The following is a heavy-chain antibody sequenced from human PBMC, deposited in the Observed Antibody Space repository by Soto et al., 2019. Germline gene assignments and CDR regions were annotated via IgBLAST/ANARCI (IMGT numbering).Heavy chain of an antibody. CDR2: IWYDGSNK. J-gene: IGHJ6*02. CDR1: GFTFSSYG. V-gene: IGHV3-33*01. CDR3: ARAPRGYSYGPTDYYYYYGMDV. D-gene: IGHD5-18*01. Sequence: QVQLVESGGGVVQPGRSLRLSCAASGFTFSSYGMHWVRQAPGKGLEWVAGIWYDGSNKYYADSVKGRFTISRDNSKNTLYLQMNSLRADDTAVYYCARAPRGYSYGPTDYYYYYGMDVWGQGTTVTVSS.